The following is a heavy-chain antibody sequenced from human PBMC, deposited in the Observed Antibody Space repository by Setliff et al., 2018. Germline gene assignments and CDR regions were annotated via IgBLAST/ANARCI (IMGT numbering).Heavy chain of an antibody. J-gene: IGHJ5*02. CDR2: MYSGGNT. CDR3: GRSEAYNWFDP. CDR1: GGSISSSSYY. V-gene: IGHV4-39*07. Sequence: SETLSLTCTVSGGSISSSSYYWGWVRQPPGKGLEWIGSMYSGGNTYYNPSLKSRATISIDTSKNQLSLKLNSVTAADTAVSYCGRSEAYNWFDPWGQGTLVTVSS.